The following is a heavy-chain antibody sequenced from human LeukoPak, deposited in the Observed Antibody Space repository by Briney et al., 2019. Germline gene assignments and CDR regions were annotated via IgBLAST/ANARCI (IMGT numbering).Heavy chain of an antibody. V-gene: IGHV3-30-3*01. J-gene: IGHJ4*02. D-gene: IGHD6-19*01. CDR2: ISYDGSNK. Sequence: GGSLRLSCAASGFTFSSYAMHWVRQAPGKGLEWVAVISYDGSNKYYADSVKGRFTISRDNSKNTLYLQMNSLRAEDMAAYYCATPKRHSSGWIEAFDYWGQGTLVTVSS. CDR1: GFTFSSYA. CDR3: ATPKRHSSGWIEAFDY.